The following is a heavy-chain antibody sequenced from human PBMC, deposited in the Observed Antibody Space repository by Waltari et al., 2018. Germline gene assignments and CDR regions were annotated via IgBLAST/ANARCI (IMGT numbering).Heavy chain of an antibody. J-gene: IGHJ4*02. D-gene: IGHD3-22*01. CDR3: ARLGRYYDSSD. CDR2: IYYSGST. Sequence: QVQLQESGPGLVKPSETLSLTCTVSGGSISSYYWSWIRQPPGKGLEWIGYIYYSGSTNYNPSLKSRVTISVDTSKNQFSLKLSSVTAADTAVYYCARLGRYYDSSDWGQGTLVTVSS. CDR1: GGSISSYY. V-gene: IGHV4-59*01.